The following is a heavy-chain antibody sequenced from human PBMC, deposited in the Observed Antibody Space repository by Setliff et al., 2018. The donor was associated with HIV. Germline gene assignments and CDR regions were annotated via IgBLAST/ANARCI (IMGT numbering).Heavy chain of an antibody. CDR2: IFHSGDT. V-gene: IGHV4-31*03. CDR3: ATRPRIAARPFDY. D-gene: IGHD6-6*01. Sequence: NPSETLSLTCSVSGVSVGSGDYYWHWIRQHPEKALEWIGYIFHSGDTYYNPSLKSRISMSVDTSKSQFSLELTSLTAADTAVYYCATRPRIAARPFDYWGQGMLVTVSS. CDR1: GVSVGSGDYY. J-gene: IGHJ4*02.